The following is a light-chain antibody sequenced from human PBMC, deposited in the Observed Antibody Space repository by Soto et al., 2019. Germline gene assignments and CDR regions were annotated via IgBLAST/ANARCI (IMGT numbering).Light chain of an antibody. CDR1: SSDVGGYNY. CDR2: DVS. CDR3: SSSTSSSTLDV. J-gene: IGLJ1*01. Sequence: QSALTQPASVSGSPGQSITISCTGTSSDVGGYNYVSWYQQHPGKAPKLMIYDVSNRPSGVSNRFSGSKSGNTASLTISGLQAEDEDDYYCSSSTSSSTLDVFGTGTKLTVL. V-gene: IGLV2-14*01.